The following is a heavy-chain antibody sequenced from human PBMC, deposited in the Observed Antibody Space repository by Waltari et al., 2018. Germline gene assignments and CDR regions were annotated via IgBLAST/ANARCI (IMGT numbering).Heavy chain of an antibody. D-gene: IGHD6-13*01. V-gene: IGHV4-59*01. J-gene: IGHJ5*02. CDR2: IYYSGST. Sequence: QVQLQESGPGLVKPSETLSLTCTVSGGSISSYYWSWIRQPPGKGLEWIGYIYYSGSTNYTPHLKSRVTISVDTSKNQFSRKLSSVTAADTAVYYCARGRAAAVGSNWFDPWGQGTLVTVSS. CDR1: GGSISSYY. CDR3: ARGRAAAVGSNWFDP.